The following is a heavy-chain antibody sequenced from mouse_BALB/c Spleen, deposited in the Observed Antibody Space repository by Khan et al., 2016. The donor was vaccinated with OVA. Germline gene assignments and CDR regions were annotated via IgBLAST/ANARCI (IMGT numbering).Heavy chain of an antibody. J-gene: IGHJ2*01. D-gene: IGHD2-3*01. V-gene: IGHV3-2*02. Sequence: VQLQQSGPGLVKPSQSLSLTCTVTGYSITTDYAWNWIRQFPGNKLEWMGYISYSGNTKYNPSLKSRISITRDTSKNQFFLQLKYVTTEDTARYYCARVDGGDFDYWGQGTTLTVSS. CDR3: ARVDGGDFDY. CDR1: GYSITTDYA. CDR2: ISYSGNT.